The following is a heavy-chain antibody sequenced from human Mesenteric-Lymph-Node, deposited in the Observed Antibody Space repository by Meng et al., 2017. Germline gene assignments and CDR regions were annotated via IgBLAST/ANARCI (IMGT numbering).Heavy chain of an antibody. CDR2: IYHSGST. Sequence: VQLQAPGPGLVKPSGTRSLTCAVSGGSLSSRNWWSWVRQPPGKGLEWIGEIYHSGSTNYNPSLKSRVTISVDESKNQFSLRLSSVTAADTAVYYCARVGAYCGGDCYHPRWGQGTLVTVSS. CDR1: GGSLSSRNW. D-gene: IGHD2-21*02. J-gene: IGHJ4*02. V-gene: IGHV4-4*02. CDR3: ARVGAYCGGDCYHPR.